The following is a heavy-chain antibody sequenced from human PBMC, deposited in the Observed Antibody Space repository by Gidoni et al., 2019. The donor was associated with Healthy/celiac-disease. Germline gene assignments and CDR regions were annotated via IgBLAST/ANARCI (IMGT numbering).Heavy chain of an antibody. CDR2: IYYSGIT. V-gene: IGHV4-59*01. J-gene: IGHJ4*02. CDR1: RGSISSYY. CDR3: AAGYDSSGYPLAG. Sequence: SQTCHFSRGSISSYYWSWIRQPTGKGLEWIGAIYYSGITNYNHSLKSRVTISVDTSKNQFSLKLSSVTAAETAVYYCAAGYDSSGYPLAGWGQGTLVTVSS. D-gene: IGHD3-22*01.